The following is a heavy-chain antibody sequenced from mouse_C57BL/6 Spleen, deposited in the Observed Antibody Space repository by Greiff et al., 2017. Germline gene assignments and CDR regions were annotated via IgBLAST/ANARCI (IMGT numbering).Heavy chain of an antibody. CDR2: ISSGGSYT. V-gene: IGHV5-6*01. CDR3: ARHEGSYWYFDV. Sequence: EVKVVESGGDLVKPGGSLKLSCAASGFTFSSYGMSWVRQTPDKRLEWVATISSGGSYTYYPDSVKGRFTISRDNAKNTLYLQRSSLKSEDTAMYYCARHEGSYWYFDVWGTGTTVTVSS. D-gene: IGHD1-1*01. CDR1: GFTFSSYG. J-gene: IGHJ1*03.